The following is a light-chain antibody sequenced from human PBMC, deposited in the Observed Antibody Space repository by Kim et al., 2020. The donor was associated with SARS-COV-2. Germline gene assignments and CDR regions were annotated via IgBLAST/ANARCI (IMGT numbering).Light chain of an antibody. J-gene: IGLJ3*02. Sequence: QSVLTQPPSASGTPGQRVTISCSGSISNIGRNTVNWYQQLPGTAPKLLIYSNNQRPSGVPDRFSGSKSGTSASLAISGLQSEDEADYYCAAWDDSLKGWVFGGWTQLTVL. CDR1: ISNIGRNT. V-gene: IGLV1-44*01. CDR3: AAWDDSLKGWV. CDR2: SNN.